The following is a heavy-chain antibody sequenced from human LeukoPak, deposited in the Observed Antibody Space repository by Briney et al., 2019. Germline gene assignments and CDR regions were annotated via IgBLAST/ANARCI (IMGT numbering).Heavy chain of an antibody. CDR1: CSTFTSYG. V-gene: IGHV1-18*01. Sequence: GASVKVSSKASCSTFTSYGISWVRQAPGQGLEWMGWISAYNGNTNYAQKLQGRVTMTTDTSTSTAYMELRSLRSDDTAVYYCAREDSYSSGWYPGVNWFDPWGQGTLVTVSS. D-gene: IGHD6-19*01. CDR2: ISAYNGNT. CDR3: AREDSYSSGWYPGVNWFDP. J-gene: IGHJ5*02.